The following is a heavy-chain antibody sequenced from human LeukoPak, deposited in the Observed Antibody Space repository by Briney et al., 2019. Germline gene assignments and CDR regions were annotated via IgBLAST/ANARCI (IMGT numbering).Heavy chain of an antibody. CDR1: GYSISSGYY. CDR3: ARTTEGGYSYGYFYYYYMDV. J-gene: IGHJ6*03. V-gene: IGHV4-38-2*02. Sequence: SETLSLTCTVSGYSISSGYYWGWIRQPPGEGLEWIGSIYHSGSTYYNPSLKSRVTISVDTSKNQFSLKLRSVTAADTAVYYCARTTEGGYSYGYFYYYYMDVWGKGTTVTISS. D-gene: IGHD5-18*01. CDR2: IYHSGST.